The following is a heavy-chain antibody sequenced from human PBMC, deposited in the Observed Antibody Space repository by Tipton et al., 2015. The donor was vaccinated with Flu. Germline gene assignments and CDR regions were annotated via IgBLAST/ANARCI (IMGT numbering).Heavy chain of an antibody. D-gene: IGHD5-18*01. CDR2: IIPIFGTA. J-gene: IGHJ6*02. V-gene: IGHV1-69*01. Sequence: QMQLVQSGAEVKKPGSSVKVSCKASGGTFSSYAISWVRQAPGQGLEWMGGIIPIFGTANYAQKFQGRVTITADESTSTAYMELSSLRSEDTAVYYRAFLLDVDTAMFISGGDYYYYYYGMDVWGQGTTVTVSS. CDR1: GGTFSSYA. CDR3: AFLLDVDTAMFISGGDYYYYYYGMDV.